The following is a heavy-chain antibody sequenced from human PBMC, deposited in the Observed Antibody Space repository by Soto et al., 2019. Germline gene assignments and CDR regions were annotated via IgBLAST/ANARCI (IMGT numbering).Heavy chain of an antibody. D-gene: IGHD2-21*02. Sequence: SETLSLTCSVSGGSTSDKSYFWGWVRQSPGKGLEWIGSMYYSGSSYYNPSLKSRVAISVDTSRNQFSLKLRSVTAADTAVYFCARQRLLRLKPDFDIWGQGTMVT. V-gene: IGHV4-39*01. CDR3: ARQRLLRLKPDFDI. CDR2: MYYSGSS. J-gene: IGHJ4*02. CDR1: GGSTSDKSYF.